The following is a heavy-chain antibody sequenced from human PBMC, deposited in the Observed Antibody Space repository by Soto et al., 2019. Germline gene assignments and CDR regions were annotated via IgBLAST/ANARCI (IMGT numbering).Heavy chain of an antibody. CDR2: IYYSGST. CDR3: ARTEYSSSSPGFDY. J-gene: IGHJ4*02. D-gene: IGHD6-6*01. Sequence: PSETLSLTCTVSGGSISSYYWSWIRQPPGKGLEWIGYIYYSGSTNYNPSLKSRVTISVDTSKNQFSLKLSSVTAADTAVYYYARTEYSSSSPGFDYWGQGTLVTVSS. V-gene: IGHV4-59*08. CDR1: GGSISSYY.